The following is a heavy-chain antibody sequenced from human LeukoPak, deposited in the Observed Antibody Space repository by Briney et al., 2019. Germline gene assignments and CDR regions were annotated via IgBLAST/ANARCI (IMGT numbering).Heavy chain of an antibody. CDR1: GYSITSSSW. CDR2: IYHSGTT. J-gene: IGHJ4*02. CDR3: ARKENVYYYFDY. Sequence: SDTLSLTCAVSGYSITSSSWWGWIRQPPGKGLEWIGYIYHSGTTYHNPSLQSRVTMSVDTSKNQFSLKLSSVTAVDTAVYYCARKENVYYYFDYWGQGTLVTVSS. V-gene: IGHV4-28*01. D-gene: IGHD3-10*01.